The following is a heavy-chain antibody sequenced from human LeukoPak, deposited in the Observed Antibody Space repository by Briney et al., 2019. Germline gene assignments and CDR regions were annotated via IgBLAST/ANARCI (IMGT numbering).Heavy chain of an antibody. V-gene: IGHV4-39*01. CDR1: RDSVSRSSYY. CDR2: AYYSGLT. Sequence: PSETLSLTCSVSRDSVSRSSYYWGWIRQPPGKGLEWLGSAYYSGLTYYNSSLKSRLQISIDTSKDQISLKLSSVTAADTAVYYCARRSVATPGYFDYWGQGTLVTVSS. D-gene: IGHD5-12*01. CDR3: ARRSVATPGYFDY. J-gene: IGHJ4*02.